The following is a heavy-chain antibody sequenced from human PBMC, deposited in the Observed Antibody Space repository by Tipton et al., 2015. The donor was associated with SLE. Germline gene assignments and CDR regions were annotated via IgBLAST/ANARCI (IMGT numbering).Heavy chain of an antibody. CDR3: ARDVWEATTAGGFDI. D-gene: IGHD5-12*01. CDR1: GGSISRGSYY. CDR2: IYTSGST. J-gene: IGHJ3*02. Sequence: TLSLTCTVSGGSISRGSYYWSWIRQPAGKALEWIGRIYTSGSTNYNPSLKSRVTISVDTSKNQFSLKLSSVTAADTAVYYCARDVWEATTAGGFDIWGQGTMVTVSS. V-gene: IGHV4-61*02.